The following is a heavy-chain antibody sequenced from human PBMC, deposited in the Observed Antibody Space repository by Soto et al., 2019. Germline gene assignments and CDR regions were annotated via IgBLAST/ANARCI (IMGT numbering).Heavy chain of an antibody. CDR2: ISAYNGNT. J-gene: IGHJ6*02. V-gene: IGHV1-18*04. CDR3: ARRGYCSSTSCYDYYYYGMDL. D-gene: IGHD2-2*01. CDR1: GYTFTSYG. Sequence: ASVKVSCKASGYTFTSYGISWVRQAPGQGLEWMGWISAYNGNTNYAQKLQGRVTMTTDTSTSTAYMELRSLRSDDTAVYYCARRGYCSSTSCYDYYYYGMDLWGQGTTVTVSS.